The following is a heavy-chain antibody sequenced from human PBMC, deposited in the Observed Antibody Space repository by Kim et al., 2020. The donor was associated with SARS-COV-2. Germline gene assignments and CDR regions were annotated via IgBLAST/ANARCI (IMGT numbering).Heavy chain of an antibody. V-gene: IGHV4-39*01. D-gene: IGHD1-26*01. J-gene: IGHJ4*02. Sequence: TYYNPSLKSRVTISVDTSKNQFSLKLSSVTAAETAVYYWARHSALVDYDYWGQGTLVTVSS. CDR3: ARHSALVDYDY. CDR2: T.